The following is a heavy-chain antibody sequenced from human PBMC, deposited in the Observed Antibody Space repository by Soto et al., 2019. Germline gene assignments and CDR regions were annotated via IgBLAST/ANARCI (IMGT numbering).Heavy chain of an antibody. Sequence: SLRLSCAASGFIFRNFWVSWVRQTPGKGLEWVASIKHDGSEKYYVDSVKGRFTISRDNAKNSLYLRMNSLRVADAAVYYCTRPYFNSSGPYFDYRGQGPLVTVSS. J-gene: IGHJ4*02. V-gene: IGHV3-7*03. CDR3: TRPYFNSSGPYFDY. CDR1: GFIFRNFW. CDR2: IKHDGSEK. D-gene: IGHD3-22*01.